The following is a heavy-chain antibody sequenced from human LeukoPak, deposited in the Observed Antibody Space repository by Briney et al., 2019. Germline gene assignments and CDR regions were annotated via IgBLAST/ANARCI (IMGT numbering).Heavy chain of an antibody. CDR1: GASISSYY. V-gene: IGHV4-59*08. J-gene: IGHJ4*02. CDR2: ISYSGST. D-gene: IGHD2-8*01. CDR3: AIHPELYFLDY. Sequence: SETLSLTCTVSGASISSYYWSWIRQPPGKGLEWIGYISYSGSTNYNPSLKSRVTISADTSKNQVSLTLSSVTAADTAVYYCAIHPELYFLDYWGQGTLVTVSS.